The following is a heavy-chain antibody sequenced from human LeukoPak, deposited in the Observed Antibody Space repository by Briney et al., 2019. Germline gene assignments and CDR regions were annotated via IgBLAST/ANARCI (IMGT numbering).Heavy chain of an antibody. CDR3: AKDPRAYGDSNWFDP. CDR1: GFTFSSYG. D-gene: IGHD4-17*01. CDR2: ISHDGSNK. Sequence: GRSLRLSCAASGFTFSSYGMHWVRQAPGKGLEWVAVISHDGSNKYYADSVKGRFTISRDNSKNTLYLQMNSLRAEDTAVYYCAKDPRAYGDSNWFDPWGQGTLVTVSS. J-gene: IGHJ5*02. V-gene: IGHV3-30*18.